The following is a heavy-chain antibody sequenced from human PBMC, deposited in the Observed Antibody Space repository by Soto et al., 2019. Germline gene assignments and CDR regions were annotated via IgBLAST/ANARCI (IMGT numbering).Heavy chain of an antibody. D-gene: IGHD1-1*01. V-gene: IGHV3-23*01. CDR3: GKGRGGTTYGGDY. J-gene: IGHJ4*02. CDR1: GFSFRSYA. Sequence: EVQLLESGGDLVQAGGSLRLSCAASGFSFRSYALSWVRQAPGTGLEWVSSISFGGGSTYYADSVTVRFSITRDNYMNTRYLQMNSVNVENTTIYYCGKGRGGTTYGGDYWGQGTLVTVSS. CDR2: ISFGGGST.